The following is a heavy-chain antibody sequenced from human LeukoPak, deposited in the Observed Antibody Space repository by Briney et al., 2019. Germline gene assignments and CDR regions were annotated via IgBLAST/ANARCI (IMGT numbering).Heavy chain of an antibody. J-gene: IGHJ5*02. D-gene: IGHD4-17*01. Sequence: GGSLRLSCAASGFTVSSNYMSWVRQAPGKGLEWVSVIYSGGSTYYADSVKGRFTISRDNSKNTLYLQMNSLRAEGTAVYYCARVHYGDYGLWWFDPWGQGTLVTVSS. CDR1: GFTVSSNY. CDR3: ARVHYGDYGLWWFDP. V-gene: IGHV3-53*01. CDR2: IYSGGST.